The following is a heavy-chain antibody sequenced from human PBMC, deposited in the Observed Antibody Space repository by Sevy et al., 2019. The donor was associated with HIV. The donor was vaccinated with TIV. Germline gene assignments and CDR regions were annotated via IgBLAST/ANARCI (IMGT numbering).Heavy chain of an antibody. CDR2: ISGSGTTI. D-gene: IGHD2-2*01. J-gene: IGHJ4*02. CDR3: ARDHTKLGYCSSTSCPADFDY. Sequence: GGSLRLSCAVSGFTFRDYFMTWIRQAPGRGLEWVSYISGSGTTIYYADSVKGRFTIPRDSANNSLYLQMNSLRAEDTAVYYCARDHTKLGYCSSTSCPADFDYWGQGTLVTVSS. CDR1: GFTFRDYF. V-gene: IGHV3-11*01.